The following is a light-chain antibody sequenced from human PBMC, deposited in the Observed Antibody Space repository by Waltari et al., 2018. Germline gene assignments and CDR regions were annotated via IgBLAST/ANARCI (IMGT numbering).Light chain of an antibody. CDR1: SSDIGGHDY. CDR3: SSYSTSGSLIL. V-gene: IGLV2-14*03. CDR2: DVN. J-gene: IGLJ2*01. Sequence: QSALSQPASVSGSPGQSITISCTGASSDIGGHDYVSWSQQHPGKAPKLLIRDVNNRPWGVSNRFSGSRTGNAASLTSSGLQAEDEAEYYCSSYSTSGSLILCGEGTKVTVL.